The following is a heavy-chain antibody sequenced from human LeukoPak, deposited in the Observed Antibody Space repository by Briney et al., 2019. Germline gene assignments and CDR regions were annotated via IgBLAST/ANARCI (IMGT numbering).Heavy chain of an antibody. Sequence: GGSLRLSCAASGFTFSSYSMNWVRQAPGKGLEWVSSISSSSSYIYYADSVKGRFTISRDNAKNSLYLQMNSLRAEDTAVYYCARGKDYYDSSGYLVPFDYWGQGTLVTVSS. CDR1: GFTFSSYS. CDR2: ISSSSSYI. V-gene: IGHV3-21*01. D-gene: IGHD3-22*01. CDR3: ARGKDYYDSSGYLVPFDY. J-gene: IGHJ4*02.